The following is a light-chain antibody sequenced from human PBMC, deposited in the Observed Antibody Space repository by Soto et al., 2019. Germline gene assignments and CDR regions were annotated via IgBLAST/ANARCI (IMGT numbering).Light chain of an antibody. CDR1: QDITNY. Sequence: DIQMTQSPSSLSASVGDRVTITCQASQDITNYLNWYQQKPGKAPQLLIYDASNLETGVPSRFSGSGSGTDFTFTISSLQPEDIATYYCQQSYSTLWTFGQGTKVDIK. J-gene: IGKJ1*01. V-gene: IGKV1-33*01. CDR3: QQSYSTLWT. CDR2: DAS.